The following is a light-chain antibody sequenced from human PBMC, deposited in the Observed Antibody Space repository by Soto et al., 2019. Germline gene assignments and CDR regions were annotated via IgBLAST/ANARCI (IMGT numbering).Light chain of an antibody. CDR2: AAS. V-gene: IGKV1-39*01. CDR1: QSISSY. CDR3: QQSYSTPRT. J-gene: IGKJ1*01. Sequence: DIQMTQSPSSLSASVGDRVTITCRASQSISSYLNWYQQKPGKAPKILIYAASSLPSGVPSRFSGSGSGTDFTLTISSLQPEDFETYYCQQSYSTPRTFGQGTKVDIK.